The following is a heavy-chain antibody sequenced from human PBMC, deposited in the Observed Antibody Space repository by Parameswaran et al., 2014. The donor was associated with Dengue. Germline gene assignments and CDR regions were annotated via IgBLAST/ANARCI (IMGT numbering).Heavy chain of an antibody. CDR3: AKPVHQLMMYLPDF. Sequence: VRQMPGKGLEWLTFIRYDGSNQYYADSVKGRFTISRDNSKNTLYLQMNSLRAEDTAVYYCAKPVHQLMMYLPDFWGQGTLVTVSS. J-gene: IGHJ4*02. CDR2: IRYDGSNQ. D-gene: IGHD1-1*01. V-gene: IGHV3-30*02.